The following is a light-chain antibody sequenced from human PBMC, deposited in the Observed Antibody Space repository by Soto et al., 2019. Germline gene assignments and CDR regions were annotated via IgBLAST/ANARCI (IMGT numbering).Light chain of an antibody. CDR2: EVS. V-gene: IGLV2-14*01. CDR1: SSDIGGYNF. J-gene: IGLJ1*01. CDR3: SSFRSGTTL. Sequence: QSALTQPTSVSGSPGQSITIYCTGTSSDIGGYNFVSWYHQHPGKAHKLMIYEVSNRPSGVSDRFSGSKSGNTASLTISGLQAEDEADYYCSSFRSGTTLFGTGTKVTVL.